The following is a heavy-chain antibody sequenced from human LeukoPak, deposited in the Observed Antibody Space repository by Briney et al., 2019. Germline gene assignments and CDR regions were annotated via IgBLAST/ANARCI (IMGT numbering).Heavy chain of an antibody. J-gene: IGHJ4*02. CDR3: ARDLGYSRRYYDFSD. D-gene: IGHD3-3*01. CDR2: INPDSGGT. CDR1: GYTFTGYY. V-gene: IGHV1-2*02. Sequence: ASVKVSCKAPGYTFTGYYMHWVRQAPGQGLEWMGWINPDSGGTNYAQKFQGRVTMTRDTSITTAYMELSRLTSDDTAVYYCARDLGYSRRYYDFSDWGQGTLVTVSS.